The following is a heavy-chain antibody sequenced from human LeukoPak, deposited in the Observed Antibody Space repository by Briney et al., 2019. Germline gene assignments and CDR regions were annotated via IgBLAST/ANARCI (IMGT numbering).Heavy chain of an antibody. CDR1: GFTFSSYG. CDR2: IRYDGSNK. D-gene: IGHD3-16*02. V-gene: IGHV3-30*02. Sequence: GGSPRLSCAASGFTFSSYGMHWVRQAPGKGLEWVAFIRYDGSNKYYADSVKGRFTISRDNSKNTLYLQLDSLRAEDTAVYYCAKNHERGRYDSFDMWAQGSWVTVSS. CDR3: AKNHERGRYDSFDM. J-gene: IGHJ3*02.